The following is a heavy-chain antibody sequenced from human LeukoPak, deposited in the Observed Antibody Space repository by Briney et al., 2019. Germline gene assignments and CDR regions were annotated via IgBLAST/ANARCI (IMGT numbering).Heavy chain of an antibody. J-gene: IGHJ4*02. V-gene: IGHV3-11*04. D-gene: IGHD3-3*01. CDR3: ARAYFLSGYFDS. CDR1: GFTFTDYY. Sequence: GGSLRLSCAASGFTFTDYYMSWIRQAPGKGLEYVSYISNSGDTIYYAASVRDRFTISRDNAKNSLYLQMSSLRTEDTAVYYCARAYFLSGYFDSWGQGTLVTVSS. CDR2: ISNSGDTI.